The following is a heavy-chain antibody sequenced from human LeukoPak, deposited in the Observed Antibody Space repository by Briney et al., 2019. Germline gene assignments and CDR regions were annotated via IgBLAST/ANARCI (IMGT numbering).Heavy chain of an antibody. CDR2: INPNSGGT. Sequence: ASVKVSCKASGYTFTGYYMHWVRQAPGQGLEWMGWINPNSGGTNYAQKFQGRVTMTRDTSISTAYMELSRLRSADTAVYYCARGSGVRGVIIGVPYFDYWGQGTLVTVSS. CDR3: ARGSGVRGVIIGVPYFDY. J-gene: IGHJ4*02. V-gene: IGHV1-2*02. CDR1: GYTFTGYY. D-gene: IGHD3-10*01.